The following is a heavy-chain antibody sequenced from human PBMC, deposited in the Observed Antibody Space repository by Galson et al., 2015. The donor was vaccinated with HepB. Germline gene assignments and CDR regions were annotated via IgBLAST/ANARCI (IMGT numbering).Heavy chain of an antibody. CDR3: ARSPGVVTANWYFDL. CDR1: GRSIRSGGYS. CDR2: IYHSGST. J-gene: IGHJ2*01. Sequence: QVQLQESGPGLVKPSETLSLTCAVPGRSIRSGGYSWSWIRQPPGKGLEWIGYIYHSGSTYYNPSLKSRVTISVDRSKNQFSLKLSSVTAADTAVYYCARSPGVVTANWYFDLWGRGTLVTVSS. D-gene: IGHD2-21*02. V-gene: IGHV4-30-2*01.